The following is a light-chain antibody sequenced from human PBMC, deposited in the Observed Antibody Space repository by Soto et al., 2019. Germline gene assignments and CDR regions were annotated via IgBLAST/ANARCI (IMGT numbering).Light chain of an antibody. V-gene: IGKV1-39*01. CDR1: QDISNY. CDR3: QQSYSTPIT. J-gene: IGKJ5*01. CDR2: AAS. Sequence: DIQMTQSPSSLSASVGYRVTITCQASQDISNYLNWYQQKPGKAPKLLIYAASSLQSGVPSRFSGSGSGTDFTLTISSLQPEDFATYYCQQSYSTPITFGQGTRLEIK.